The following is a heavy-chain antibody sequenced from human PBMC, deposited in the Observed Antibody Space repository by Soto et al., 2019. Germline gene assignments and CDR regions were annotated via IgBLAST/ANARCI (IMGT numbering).Heavy chain of an antibody. V-gene: IGHV4-59*01. CDR2: IYYSGST. CDR1: GGSISSYY. Sequence: SETLSLTCTVSGGSISSYYWSWIRQPPGKGLEWIGYIYYSGSTNYNPSLKSRVTISVDTSKNQFSLKLSSVTAADTAVYYCARDNPRYYYGMDVWGQGTTVTVSS. J-gene: IGHJ6*02. CDR3: ARDNPRYYYGMDV.